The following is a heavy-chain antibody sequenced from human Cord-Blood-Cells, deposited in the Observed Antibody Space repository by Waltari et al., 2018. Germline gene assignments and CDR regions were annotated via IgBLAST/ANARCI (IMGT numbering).Heavy chain of an antibody. V-gene: IGHV4-30-4*08. CDR3: ARVAIGRGSSAFDI. J-gene: IGHJ3*02. D-gene: IGHD3-16*01. CDR2: IYYSGST. Sequence: QVQLQESGPGLVKPSQTLSLTSPVSGGSISRGYYYWSRVRQPPGKGLEWIGYIYYSGSTYYNPSLKSRVTISVDTSKNQFSLKLSSVTAADTAVYYCARVAIGRGSSAFDIWGQGTMVTVSS. CDR1: GGSISRGYYY.